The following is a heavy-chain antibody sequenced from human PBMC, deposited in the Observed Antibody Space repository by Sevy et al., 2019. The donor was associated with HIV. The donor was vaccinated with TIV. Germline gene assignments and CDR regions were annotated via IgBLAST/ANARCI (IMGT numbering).Heavy chain of an antibody. CDR3: ASGPSGAAAGRFDS. CDR2: INQGGNQK. V-gene: IGHV3-7*01. J-gene: IGHJ4*02. CDR1: GFTFSSYW. D-gene: IGHD6-13*01. Sequence: GGSLRLSCAASGFTFSSYWINWVRHAPGEGLEWVANINQGGNQKHYMDSVKGRFTISRDNAENAVYLQMNSLRVEDTAVYYCASGPSGAAAGRFDSWGQGTLVTVSS.